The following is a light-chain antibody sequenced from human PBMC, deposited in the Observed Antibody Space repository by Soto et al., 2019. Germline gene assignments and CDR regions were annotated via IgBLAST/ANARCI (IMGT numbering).Light chain of an antibody. Sequence: EIVLTQSPATLSLSPGERATLSCRASHSVSRSLAWYQQQPGQAPRLLIYDIFNRATAIPARFSGSGSGTDFTLIINSLEPEDVAVYYCQHRSNWPMYTFGQGTKLEIK. J-gene: IGKJ2*01. V-gene: IGKV3-11*01. CDR1: HSVSRS. CDR2: DIF. CDR3: QHRSNWPMYT.